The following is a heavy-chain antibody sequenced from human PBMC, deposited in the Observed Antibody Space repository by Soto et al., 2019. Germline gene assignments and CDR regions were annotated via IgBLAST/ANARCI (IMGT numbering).Heavy chain of an antibody. CDR1: GGSINRGGYY. Sequence: PSETLSLTCTVSGGSINRGGYYWTWIRQHPGKGLEWIGSVYYSGSTNYNPSLKSRVTISVDTSKNQFSLKLSSVSAADTAVYYCARSAGGNFYFDYWGQGTLVTAPQ. CDR2: VYYSGST. CDR3: ARSAGGNFYFDY. D-gene: IGHD2-21*02. V-gene: IGHV4-31*03. J-gene: IGHJ4*02.